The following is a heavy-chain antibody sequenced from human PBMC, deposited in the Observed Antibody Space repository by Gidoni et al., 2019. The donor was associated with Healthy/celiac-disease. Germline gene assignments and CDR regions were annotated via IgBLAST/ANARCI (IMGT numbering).Heavy chain of an antibody. CDR1: GSSFTSYW. CDR3: ARGNLRPIVVVPAAYNWFDP. J-gene: IGHJ5*02. D-gene: IGHD2-2*01. Sequence: EVQLVQSGAEVKKPGESLKISCKGSGSSFTSYWIGLVRQMPGKGLEWMGIIYPCDSDTRYSPSFQGQVTISADKSISTAYLQWSSLKASDTAMYYCARGNLRPIVVVPAAYNWFDPWGQGTLVTVSS. CDR2: IYPCDSDT. V-gene: IGHV5-51*03.